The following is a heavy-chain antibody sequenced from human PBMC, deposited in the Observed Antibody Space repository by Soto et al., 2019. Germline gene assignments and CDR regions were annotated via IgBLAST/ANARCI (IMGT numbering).Heavy chain of an antibody. CDR3: AKVDVMGLQGGMDV. J-gene: IGHJ6*02. Sequence: EVQLLESGGGLVQPGGSLRLSCAASGFTFSSYAMSWVRQAPGKGLEWVSAISGSGGSTYYADSMKGRFTISRDNSKNTLYLQMNSLRAEDTAVYYCAKVDVMGLQGGMDVWGQGTTVTVSS. CDR2: ISGSGGST. V-gene: IGHV3-23*01. D-gene: IGHD2-21*01. CDR1: GFTFSSYA.